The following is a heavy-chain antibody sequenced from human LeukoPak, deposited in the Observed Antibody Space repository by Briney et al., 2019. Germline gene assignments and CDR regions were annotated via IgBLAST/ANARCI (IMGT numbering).Heavy chain of an antibody. CDR2: IRYDGSNK. V-gene: IGHV3-30*02. CDR3: AKGETTVAYYFDY. J-gene: IGHJ4*02. D-gene: IGHD4-23*01. Sequence: GGSLRLSCAASGFTFSSYGMHWVRQAPGKGLEWVAFIRYDGSNKYYADSVKGRFTISRDNSKNTLYLQMNSLRAEDTAVYYCAKGETTVAYYFDYWGQGTLVTVSS. CDR1: GFTFSSYG.